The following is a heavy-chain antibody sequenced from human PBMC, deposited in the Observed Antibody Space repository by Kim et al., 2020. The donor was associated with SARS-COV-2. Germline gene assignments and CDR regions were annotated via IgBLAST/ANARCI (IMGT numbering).Heavy chain of an antibody. CDR1: GFTFSSYA. CDR3: AKSRPRHYGSGSYYKKHPFDY. J-gene: IGHJ4*02. V-gene: IGHV3-23*01. CDR2: ISGSGGST. Sequence: GGSLRLSCAASGFTFSSYAISWVRQAPGKGLEWVSAISGSGGSTYYADSVKGRFTISRDNSKNTLYLQMNSLRAEDTAVYYCAKSRPRHYGSGSYYKKHPFDYWGQGTLVTVSS. D-gene: IGHD3-10*01.